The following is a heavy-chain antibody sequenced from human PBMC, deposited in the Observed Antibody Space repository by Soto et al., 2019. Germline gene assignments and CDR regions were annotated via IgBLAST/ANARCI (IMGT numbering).Heavy chain of an antibody. V-gene: IGHV3-74*01. CDR3: ASDLSGRADV. D-gene: IGHD3-10*01. CDR1: GFTFSSYW. J-gene: IGHJ6*02. Sequence: QTAGSLRLSCAASGFTFSSYWMHWVRQAPGKGLVWVSRMNEDGGTTDYADSVKGRFTISRDNAKNTLYLQMNSLRVEDTAVYYCASDLSGRADVWGQGTTVTVSS. CDR2: MNEDGGTT.